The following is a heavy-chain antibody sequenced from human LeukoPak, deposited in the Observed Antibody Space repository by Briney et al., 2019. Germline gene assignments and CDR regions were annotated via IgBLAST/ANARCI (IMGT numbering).Heavy chain of an antibody. V-gene: IGHV3-49*03. CDR2: IRSKTYDGTA. Sequence: GGSLRLSCTASGFTFGDYAMKWFRQAPGKGLEWVGFIRSKTYDGTAEYAASVRGRFTISRDDSKSVAYLQMNSLDTEDTAVYYCTRRYSYHFDYWGQGILVTVSS. CDR3: TRRYSYHFDY. D-gene: IGHD5-18*01. CDR1: GFTFGDYA. J-gene: IGHJ4*02.